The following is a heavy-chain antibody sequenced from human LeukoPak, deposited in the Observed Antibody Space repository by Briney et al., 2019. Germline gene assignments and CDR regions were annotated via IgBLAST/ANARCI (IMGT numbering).Heavy chain of an antibody. D-gene: IGHD4-17*01. CDR2: IYYSGST. CDR3: ATINGDQYYFDY. Sequence: SETLSLTCTVSGGSISSSSYYWGWICQPPGKGLEWIGSIYYSGSTYYNPSLKSRVTISVDTSKNQFSLKLSSVTAADTAVYYCATINGDQYYFDYWGQGTLVTVSS. V-gene: IGHV4-39*01. CDR1: GGSISSSSYY. J-gene: IGHJ4*02.